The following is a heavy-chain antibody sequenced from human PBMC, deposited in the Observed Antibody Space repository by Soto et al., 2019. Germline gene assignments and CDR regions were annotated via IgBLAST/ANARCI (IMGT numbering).Heavy chain of an antibody. CDR2: IKSKTDGGTT. Sequence: EVQLVESEGGLVKPGGSLRLSCAASGFTFSNAWMNWVRQAPGKGLEWVGRIKSKTDGGTTDYAAPVKGRFTISRDDSKNTLYLQMNSLKTEDTAVYYCTTAWRYCSSTSCYAVPPDYWGQGTLVTVSS. V-gene: IGHV3-15*07. CDR3: TTAWRYCSSTSCYAVPPDY. CDR1: GFTFSNAW. D-gene: IGHD2-2*01. J-gene: IGHJ4*02.